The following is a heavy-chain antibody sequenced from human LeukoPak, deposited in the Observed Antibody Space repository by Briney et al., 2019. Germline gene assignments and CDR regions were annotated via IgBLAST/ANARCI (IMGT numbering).Heavy chain of an antibody. CDR3: ARGVDYYGSGSPNWFDP. CDR1: GYTFTVFY. J-gene: IGHJ5*02. V-gene: IGHV1-2*02. D-gene: IGHD3-10*01. CDR2: INPNSGGT. Sequence: ASVKVSCKASGYTFTVFYMQWVRQAPGQGLEWMGWINPNSGGTYSAQKFQGRVTMTRDTSTSTAYMELRSLRSDDTAVYYCARGVDYYGSGSPNWFDPWGQGTLVTVSS.